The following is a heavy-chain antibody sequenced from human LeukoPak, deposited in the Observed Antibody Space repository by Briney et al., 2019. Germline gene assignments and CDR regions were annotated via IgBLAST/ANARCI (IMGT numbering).Heavy chain of an antibody. D-gene: IGHD3-3*02. J-gene: IGHJ4*02. CDR1: GYTFTSYY. Sequence: ASVKVSCKASGYTFTSYYMHWVRQAPGQGPEWMGWINTNNGKTHYAPKLQGRVTLTTDTSTSTVYMDLRSLRPDDTAVYYCARAALADFDLWGQGTLVSVSS. V-gene: IGHV1/OR15-2*02. CDR3: ARAALADFDL. CDR2: INTNNGKT.